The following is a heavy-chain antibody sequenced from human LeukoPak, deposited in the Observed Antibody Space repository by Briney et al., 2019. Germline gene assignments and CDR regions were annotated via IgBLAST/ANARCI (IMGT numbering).Heavy chain of an antibody. V-gene: IGHV4-59*11. D-gene: IGHD2-15*01. J-gene: IGHJ5*02. CDR1: GGSISSHY. CDR2: LSYSGTS. CDR3: AREDSANRWNWFDL. Sequence: SETLSLTCTVSGGSISSHYWSWIRKPPGKGLEWIGYLSYSGTSNINPSLKSRVSISGDTPQNQISLKLASVTAADSAAYFCAREDSANRWNWFDLWGQGTLVIVSS.